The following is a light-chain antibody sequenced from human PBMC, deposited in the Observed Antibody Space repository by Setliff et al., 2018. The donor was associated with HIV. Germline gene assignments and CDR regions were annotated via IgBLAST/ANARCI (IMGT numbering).Light chain of an antibody. Sequence: QSVLTQPPSVSGAPGQRDTISCTGSSSNFGTGFDVHWYQQLPGTAPKLLIYGNINRPSGVPDRFSGSKSGTSASLAITGLQAEDEADYYCQSYDSSLSAYVFGTGT. V-gene: IGLV1-40*01. J-gene: IGLJ1*01. CDR1: SSNFGTGFD. CDR3: QSYDSSLSAYV. CDR2: GNI.